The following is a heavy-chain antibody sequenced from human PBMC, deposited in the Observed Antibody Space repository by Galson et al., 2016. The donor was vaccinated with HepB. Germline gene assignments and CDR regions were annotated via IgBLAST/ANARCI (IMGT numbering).Heavy chain of an antibody. Sequence: SLRLSCAASGFTFSGSGIHWVRQASGKGLEWVARIRSKTNNYATAYAASVIGRFTIWSDDSKNTAYLQMNSLKTEDTAVYFCTRAFPDTAGDSWGQGTLVSVSS. D-gene: IGHD5-18*01. CDR2: IRSKTNNYAT. CDR1: GFTFSGSG. V-gene: IGHV3-73*01. CDR3: TRAFPDTAGDS. J-gene: IGHJ5*01.